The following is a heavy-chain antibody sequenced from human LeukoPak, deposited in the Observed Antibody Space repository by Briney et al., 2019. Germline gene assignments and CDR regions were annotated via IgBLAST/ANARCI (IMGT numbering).Heavy chain of an antibody. CDR2: IYDTGST. J-gene: IGHJ4*02. CDR1: GDSIGGGDFS. CDR3: ARDLFGAPAGLGGFDS. Sequence: SQTLSLTCTVSGDSIGGGDFSWSWIRQPPGKGLEWLGYIYDTGSTYYNPFLDGRVTISVDKSKSQFSLELNSVTAADTAIYFCARDLFGAPAGLGGFDSWGQGTLVTVSS. D-gene: IGHD6-13*01. V-gene: IGHV4-30-2*01.